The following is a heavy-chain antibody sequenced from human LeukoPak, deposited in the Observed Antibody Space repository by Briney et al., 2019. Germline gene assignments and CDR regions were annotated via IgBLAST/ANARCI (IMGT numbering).Heavy chain of an antibody. D-gene: IGHD2-2*01. CDR2: ISSSSSYI. J-gene: IGHJ4*02. CDR3: ARDGLPVALDK. Sequence: GGSLRLSCAASEFSVGSNYMTWVRQAPGKGLEWVSSISSSSSYIYYTDSVKGRFTISRDNAKNSLYLQMNSLRGDDTAVYYCARDGLPVALDKWGQGTLVTVSS. CDR1: EFSVGSNY. V-gene: IGHV3-21*01.